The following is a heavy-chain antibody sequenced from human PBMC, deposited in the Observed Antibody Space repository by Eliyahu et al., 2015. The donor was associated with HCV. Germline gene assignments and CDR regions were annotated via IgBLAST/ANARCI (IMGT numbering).Heavy chain of an antibody. CDR1: GFSLSYDTMG. J-gene: IGHJ5*01. D-gene: IGHD3-22*01. Sequence: QVTLKESGPVLVKPTETLTLTCTVSGFSLSYDTMGVSWIRQPPGKALEWLAHIFSNDEKSYSTSLKSRLTISKDTSRSQVVLTMTNLDPVDTATYYCARSIVVSGGWFDSWGQGTLVTVSS. CDR2: IFSNDEK. CDR3: ARSIVVSGGWFDS. V-gene: IGHV2-26*01.